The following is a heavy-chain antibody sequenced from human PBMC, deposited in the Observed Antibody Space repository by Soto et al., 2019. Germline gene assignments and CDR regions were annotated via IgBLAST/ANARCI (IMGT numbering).Heavy chain of an antibody. Sequence: LGGSLRLSCAAPGFTVSSNYMSWVRQAPGKGLEWVSVIYSGGSTYYADSVKGRFTISRDNSKNTLYLQMNSLRAEDTAVYYCARDVNYDFWSGLKDVWGQGTTVTVSS. CDR3: ARDVNYDFWSGLKDV. J-gene: IGHJ6*02. V-gene: IGHV3-53*01. D-gene: IGHD3-3*01. CDR1: GFTVSSNY. CDR2: IYSGGST.